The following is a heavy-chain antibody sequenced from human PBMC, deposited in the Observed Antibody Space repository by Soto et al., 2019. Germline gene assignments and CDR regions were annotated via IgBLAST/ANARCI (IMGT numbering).Heavy chain of an antibody. CDR2: IYPGDSDT. CDR3: ARDARIAAAGSSYYYYGMDV. J-gene: IGHJ6*02. CDR1: GYSFTSYW. D-gene: IGHD6-13*01. Sequence: GESLKISCKGSGYSFTSYWIGWVRQMPGKGLEWMGIIYPGDSDTRYSPSFQGQVTISADKSISTAYLQWSSLKASDTAMYYCARDARIAAAGSSYYYYGMDVWGQGTTVTVSS. V-gene: IGHV5-51*01.